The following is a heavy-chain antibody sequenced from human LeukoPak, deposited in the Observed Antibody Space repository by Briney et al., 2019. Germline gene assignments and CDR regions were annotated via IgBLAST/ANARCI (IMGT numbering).Heavy chain of an antibody. D-gene: IGHD6-19*01. V-gene: IGHV3-30*18. CDR3: AKEAIAVAGPNYFDY. CDR2: IAHDGSID. CDR1: GFTFSSYG. Sequence: GGSLRLSCAASGFTFSSYGMHRLRQAPGKGLDWVAVIAHDGSIDYYADSVKGRFTISRDNAKNTLYLQMNSLRTEDTAMFYCAKEAIAVAGPNYFDYWGQGTLVTVSS. J-gene: IGHJ4*02.